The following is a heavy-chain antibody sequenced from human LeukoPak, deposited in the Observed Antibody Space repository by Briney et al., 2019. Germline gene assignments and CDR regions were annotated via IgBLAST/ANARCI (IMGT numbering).Heavy chain of an antibody. CDR3: ARVRSLVRGLIDY. J-gene: IGHJ4*02. D-gene: IGHD3-10*01. V-gene: IGHV3-23*01. Sequence: GGSLRLSCAASGFTFSSDAMSWVRQTPRKGLEWVSAISGSGGGTNYADSVKGRFTISRDNSKNTLYPQMNSLRAEDTAVYYCARVRSLVRGLIDYWGQGTLVTVSS. CDR2: ISGSGGGT. CDR1: GFTFSSDA.